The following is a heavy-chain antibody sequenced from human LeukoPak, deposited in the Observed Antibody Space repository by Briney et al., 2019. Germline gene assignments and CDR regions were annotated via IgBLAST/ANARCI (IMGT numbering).Heavy chain of an antibody. Sequence: PSETLSLTCAVYGGSFSGYYWSWIRQPPGKGLEWIGEINHSGSTNYNPSLKSRVTISVDTSKNQFSLKLSSVTAADTAVYYCAREGGYCSSTSCYTGIDYWGQGTLVTVSS. V-gene: IGHV4-34*01. CDR1: GGSFSGYY. J-gene: IGHJ4*02. D-gene: IGHD2-2*02. CDR2: INHSGST. CDR3: AREGGYCSSTSCYTGIDY.